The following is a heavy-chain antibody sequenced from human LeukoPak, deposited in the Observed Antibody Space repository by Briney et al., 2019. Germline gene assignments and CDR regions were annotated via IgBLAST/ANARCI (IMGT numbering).Heavy chain of an antibody. CDR3: AKDWSFYYYGMDV. CDR2: ISYDGSNK. D-gene: IGHD3-16*02. J-gene: IGHJ6*02. V-gene: IGHV3-30*18. Sequence: GSLRLSRAASGFPFSSYGMHWVRQAPGKGLEWVAVISYDGSNKYYADSVKGRFTISRDNSKNTLYLQMNSLRAEDTAVYYCAKDWSFYYYGMDVWGQGTTVTVSS. CDR1: GFPFSSYG.